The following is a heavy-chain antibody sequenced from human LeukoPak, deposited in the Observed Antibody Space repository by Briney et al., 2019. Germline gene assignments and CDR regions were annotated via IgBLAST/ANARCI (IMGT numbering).Heavy chain of an antibody. CDR3: ARDTPTMVRRPFDP. D-gene: IGHD3-10*01. CDR2: IYHSGST. V-gene: IGHV4-38-2*02. J-gene: IGHJ5*02. CDR1: GYSISSGYY. Sequence: SETLSLTCTVSGYSISSGYYWGWIRQPPGKGLEWIGSIYHSGSTYYNPSLKSRVTISVDTSKNQFSLKLSSVTAADTAVYYCARDTPTMVRRPFDPWGQGTLVTVSS.